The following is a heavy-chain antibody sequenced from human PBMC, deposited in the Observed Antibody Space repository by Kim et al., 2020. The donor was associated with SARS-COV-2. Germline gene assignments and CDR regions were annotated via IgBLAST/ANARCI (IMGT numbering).Heavy chain of an antibody. CDR2: IYYSGST. D-gene: IGHD3-10*01. CDR3: ARAGTYYYGSGSEFDY. V-gene: IGHV4-59*01. J-gene: IGHJ4*02. CDR1: GGSISSYY. Sequence: SETLSLTCTVSGGSISSYYWSWIRQPPGKGLEWIGYIYYSGSTNYNPSLKSRVTISVDTSKNQFFLKLSSVTAADTAVYYCARAGTYYYGSGSEFDYWGQGTLVTVSS.